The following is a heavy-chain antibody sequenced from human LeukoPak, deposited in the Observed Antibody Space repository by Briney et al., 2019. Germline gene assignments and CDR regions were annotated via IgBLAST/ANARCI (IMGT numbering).Heavy chain of an antibody. D-gene: IGHD2-15*01. CDR3: ARDRIISDYYGMDV. V-gene: IGHV4-59*01. CDR1: GGSISSYY. J-gene: IGHJ6*02. CDR2: IYYSGST. Sequence: KPSETLSLTCTVSGGSISSYYWSWIRQPPGKGLEWIGYIYYSGSTNYNPSLKSRVTISVDTSKNQFSLKLSSVTAADTAVYYCARDRIISDYYGMDVWGQGTTVTVSS.